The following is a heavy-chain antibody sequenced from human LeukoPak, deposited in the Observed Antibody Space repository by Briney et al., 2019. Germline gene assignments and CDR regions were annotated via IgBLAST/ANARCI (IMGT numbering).Heavy chain of an antibody. Sequence: GASVKVSCKASGYTFTGYYMHWVRQAPGQGLEWMGRINPNSGGTNYAQKFQGRVTMTRDTSISTAYMELSRLRSDDTAVYYCARALLAELEPHIGMDVWGQGTTVTVSS. CDR1: GYTFTGYY. CDR3: ARALLAELEPHIGMDV. V-gene: IGHV1-2*06. CDR2: INPNSGGT. J-gene: IGHJ6*02. D-gene: IGHD1-1*01.